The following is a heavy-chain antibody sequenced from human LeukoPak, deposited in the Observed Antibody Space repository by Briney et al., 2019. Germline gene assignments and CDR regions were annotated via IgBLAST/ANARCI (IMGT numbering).Heavy chain of an antibody. CDR2: ISSSSSYI. J-gene: IGHJ1*01. V-gene: IGHV3-21*01. CDR3: ARPSGGYSYGLTFQH. Sequence: GGSLILSCAASGFTFSSYSMNWVRQAPGKGLEWVSSISSSSSYIYYADSVKGRFTISRGNAKNSLYLQMNSLRAEDTAVYYCARPSGGYSYGLTFQHWGQGTLVTVSS. CDR1: GFTFSSYS. D-gene: IGHD5-18*01.